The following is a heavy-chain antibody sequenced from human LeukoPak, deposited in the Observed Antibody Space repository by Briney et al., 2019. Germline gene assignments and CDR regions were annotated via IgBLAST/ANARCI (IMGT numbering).Heavy chain of an antibody. Sequence: GGSLRLSCAASGFTFSNYWMHWVRQAPGKGLVWVSRIHSDGSATYYADSVRGRFTISRDNAKNTLYLQMNSLRAEDTAVYYCARSVFGANSLGLDYWGQGILVTVS. CDR1: GFTFSNYW. CDR3: ARSVFGANSLGLDY. D-gene: IGHD4/OR15-4a*01. J-gene: IGHJ4*02. V-gene: IGHV3-74*01. CDR2: IHSDGSAT.